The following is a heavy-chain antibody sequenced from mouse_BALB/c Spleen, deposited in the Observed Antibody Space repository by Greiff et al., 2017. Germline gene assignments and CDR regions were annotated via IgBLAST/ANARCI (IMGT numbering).Heavy chain of an antibody. CDR2: IWAGGST. V-gene: IGHV2-9*02. CDR1: GFSLTSYG. J-gene: IGHJ1*01. D-gene: IGHD2-14*01. Sequence: QVQLKESGPGLVAPSQSLSITCTVSGFSLTSYGVHWVRQPPGKGLEWLGVIWAGGSTNYNSALMSRLSISKDNSKSQVFLKMNSLQTDDTAMYYCARDYRYLYWYFDVWGAGTTVTVSS. CDR3: ARDYRYLYWYFDV.